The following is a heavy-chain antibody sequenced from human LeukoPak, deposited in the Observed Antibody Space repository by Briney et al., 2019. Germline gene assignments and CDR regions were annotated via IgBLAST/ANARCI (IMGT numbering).Heavy chain of an antibody. J-gene: IGHJ4*02. V-gene: IGHV1-69*04. D-gene: IGHD2-15*01. CDR1: GGTFSSYA. CDR2: IIPILGIA. Sequence: TVKVSCKASGGTFSSYAISWVRQAPGQGLEWMGRIIPILGIANYAQKFQGRVTITADKSTSTAYMELSSLRSEDTAVYYCAIHTGSWGGGHYFDYWGQGTLVNVSS. CDR3: AIHTGSWGGGHYFDY.